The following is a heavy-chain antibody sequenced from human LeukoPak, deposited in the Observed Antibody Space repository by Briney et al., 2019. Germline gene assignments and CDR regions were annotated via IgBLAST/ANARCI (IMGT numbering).Heavy chain of an antibody. CDR3: TTLGYHLDS. Sequence: GGSLRLSCLASGFAFSAYEMNWVRQAPGKGLEWVSYIAGSDTTTYYADSVKGRFTIFRDNAKNSLYLQMNSLRAEDTALYYCTTLGYHLDSWGQGALVTVSS. CDR2: IAGSDTTT. V-gene: IGHV3-48*03. D-gene: IGHD3-22*01. J-gene: IGHJ4*02. CDR1: GFAFSAYE.